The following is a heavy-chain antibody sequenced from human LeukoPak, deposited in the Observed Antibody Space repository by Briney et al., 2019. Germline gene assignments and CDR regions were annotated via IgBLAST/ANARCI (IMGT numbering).Heavy chain of an antibody. Sequence: SETLSLTCTVSGVSVSNFYWSWIRQPPGKGLEWIGYIYHSGSTYYNPSLKSRVTISVDRSKNQFSLKLSSVTAADTAVYYCARVENAYSLDYWGQGTLVTVSS. D-gene: IGHD1-1*01. CDR3: ARVENAYSLDY. V-gene: IGHV4-59*02. CDR2: IYHSGST. J-gene: IGHJ4*02. CDR1: GVSVSNFY.